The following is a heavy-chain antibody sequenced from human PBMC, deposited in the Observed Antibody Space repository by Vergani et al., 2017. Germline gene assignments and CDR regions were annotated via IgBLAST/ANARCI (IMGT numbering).Heavy chain of an antibody. CDR2: ISGSGGST. V-gene: IGHV3-23*01. CDR1: GFTFNHYA. CDR3: AKANPRNSXYDYLYYYHAMDV. J-gene: IGHJ6*02. Sequence: EVQLLESGGDLVQPGGSLILSCAASGFTFNHYAMNWVRPAPGKGLEWVSGISGSGGSTYYAGSVKGRFTISRDSSKNTLYLQMNSLSAGDTAVYYCAKANPRNSXYDYLYYYHAMDVWGQGTTVTVSS. D-gene: IGHD5-12*01.